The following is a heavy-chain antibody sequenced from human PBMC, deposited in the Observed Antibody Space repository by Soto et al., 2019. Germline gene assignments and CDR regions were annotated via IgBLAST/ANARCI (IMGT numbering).Heavy chain of an antibody. Sequence: GGSLRLSCAASGFTFSSYAMSWVRQAPGKGLEWVSAISGSGGSTYYADSVKGRFTISRDNSKNTLYLQMNSLRAEDTAVYYCAKDRFTEYSSSWSSYFDYWGQGTLVTVSS. J-gene: IGHJ4*02. V-gene: IGHV3-23*01. CDR2: ISGSGGST. CDR1: GFTFSSYA. D-gene: IGHD6-13*01. CDR3: AKDRFTEYSSSWSSYFDY.